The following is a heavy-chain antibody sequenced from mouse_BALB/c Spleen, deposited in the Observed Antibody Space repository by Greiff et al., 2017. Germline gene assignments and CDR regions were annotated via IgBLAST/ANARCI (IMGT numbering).Heavy chain of an antibody. CDR3: ARAYDYEAMDY. V-gene: IGHV5-6-5*01. CDR1: GFTFSSYA. J-gene: IGHJ4*01. D-gene: IGHD6-5*01. Sequence: EVKVEESGGGLVKPGGSLKLSCAASGFTFSSYAMSWVRQTPEKRLEWVASISSGGSTYYPDSVKGRFTISRDNARNILYLQMSSLRSEDTAMYYCARAYDYEAMDYWGQGTSVTVSS. CDR2: ISSGGST.